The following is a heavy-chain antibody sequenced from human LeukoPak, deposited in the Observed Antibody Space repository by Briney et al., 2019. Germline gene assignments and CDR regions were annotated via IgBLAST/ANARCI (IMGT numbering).Heavy chain of an antibody. V-gene: IGHV1-2*06. CDR3: AIESYSYGYVRRPPTWWFDP. J-gene: IGHJ5*02. D-gene: IGHD5-18*01. Sequence: GASVKVSCKASGYTFTGYYMHWVRQAPGQGLEWMGRINPNSGGTNYAQKFQGRVTMTRDTSISTAYMELSRLRSDDTAVYYCAIESYSYGYVRRPPTWWFDPWGQGTLVTVSS. CDR2: INPNSGGT. CDR1: GYTFTGYY.